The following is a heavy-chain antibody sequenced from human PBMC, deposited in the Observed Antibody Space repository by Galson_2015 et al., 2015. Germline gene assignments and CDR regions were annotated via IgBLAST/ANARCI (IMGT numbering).Heavy chain of an antibody. J-gene: IGHJ6*02. CDR3: ARDPHDIVVLPAALARPGPYGMDV. Sequence: SVKVSCKASGGTFSSYAISWVRQAPGQGLEWMGGIIPIFGTANYAQKFQGRVTITADESTSTAYMELSSLRSEDTAVYYCARDPHDIVVLPAALARPGPYGMDVWGQGTTVTVSS. D-gene: IGHD2-2*01. V-gene: IGHV1-69*13. CDR2: IIPIFGTA. CDR1: GGTFSSYA.